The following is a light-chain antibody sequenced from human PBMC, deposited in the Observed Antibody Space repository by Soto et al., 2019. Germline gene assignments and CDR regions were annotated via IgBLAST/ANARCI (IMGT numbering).Light chain of an antibody. CDR3: QQYGSSGT. CDR2: GAS. CDR1: QSVSNNY. J-gene: IGKJ1*01. V-gene: IGKV3-20*01. Sequence: EIVLTQSPGTLSLSPWERATLSCRASQSVSNNYLAWYQQKPGQAPRLLIYGASNRATGIPDRCSGRGAGTDFTLTISRLEPEDFAVYYCQQYGSSGTFGQGTKVDIK.